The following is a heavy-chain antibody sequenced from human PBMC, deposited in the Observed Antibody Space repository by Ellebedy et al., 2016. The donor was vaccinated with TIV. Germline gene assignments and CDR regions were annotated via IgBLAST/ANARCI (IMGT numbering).Heavy chain of an antibody. CDR1: GYTFTGYY. D-gene: IGHD3-22*01. V-gene: IGHV1-2*02. CDR2: INPNSGGT. CDR3: ARDYYDSSGYYFGGLDWYFDL. J-gene: IGHJ2*01. Sequence: ASVKVSCKASGYTFTGYYMHWVRQAPGQGLEWMGWINPNSGGTNYAQKFQGRVTMTRDTSISTAYMELSRLRSDDTAVYYCARDYYDSSGYYFGGLDWYFDLWGRGTLVTVSS.